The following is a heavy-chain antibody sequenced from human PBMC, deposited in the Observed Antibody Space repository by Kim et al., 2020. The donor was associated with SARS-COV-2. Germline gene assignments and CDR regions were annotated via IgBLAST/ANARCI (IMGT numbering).Heavy chain of an antibody. J-gene: IGHJ3*02. Sequence: QGRVTMTRDTSTSTVYMELSSLRSEDTAVYYCARDRGGSGSRRDNDAFDIWGQGTMVTVSS. CDR3: ARDRGGSGSRRDNDAFDI. D-gene: IGHD3-10*01. V-gene: IGHV1-46*01.